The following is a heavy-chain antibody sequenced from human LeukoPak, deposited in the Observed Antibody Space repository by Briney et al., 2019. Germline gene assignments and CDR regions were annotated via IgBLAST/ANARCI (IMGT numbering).Heavy chain of an antibody. J-gene: IGHJ4*02. D-gene: IGHD3-10*01. V-gene: IGHV3-11*04. CDR3: AKLGRNYFDY. Sequence: GGSLRLSCAASGVTFSDYYMNWIRQAPGKGLEWVSYISSSSSTIYYADSVKGRFTISRDNAKNSLYLQMNSLRAEDTAVYYCAKLGRNYFDYWGQGTLVTVSS. CDR2: ISSSSSTI. CDR1: GVTFSDYY.